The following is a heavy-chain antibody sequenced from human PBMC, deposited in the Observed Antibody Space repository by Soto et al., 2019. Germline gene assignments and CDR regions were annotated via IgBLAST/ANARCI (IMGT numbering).Heavy chain of an antibody. J-gene: IGHJ6*02. D-gene: IGHD4-4*01. CDR1: GGTFSSYA. V-gene: IGHV1-69*06. CDR2: IIPIFGTA. CDR3: ARGTVMALHCYYYNCMDV. Sequence: QVQLVQSGAEVKKPGSSVKVSCKASGGTFSSYANSWVRQAPGQGLEWMGGIIPIFGTANYAQKFEGRVTITADKSTSTAYMELSSLRSEDTAVYYCARGTVMALHCYYYNCMDVWGQGTTVTVSS.